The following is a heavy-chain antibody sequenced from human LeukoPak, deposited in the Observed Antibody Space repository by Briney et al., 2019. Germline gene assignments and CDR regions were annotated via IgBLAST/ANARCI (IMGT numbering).Heavy chain of an antibody. V-gene: IGHV2-5*01. CDR2: IHWNDDY. D-gene: IGHD3-22*01. CDR1: GFSLSTSGVG. J-gene: IGHJ1*01. Sequence: ESGPTLVKPTQTLTLTCTFSGFSLSTSGVGVGWIRQPPGKALEWVAVIHWNDDYRYSPSLRGRLTIIKDTSKNQVVLTMTNMDPVDTATYYCAHRLVGSGLQYWGQGTLVTVSS. CDR3: AHRLVGSGLQY.